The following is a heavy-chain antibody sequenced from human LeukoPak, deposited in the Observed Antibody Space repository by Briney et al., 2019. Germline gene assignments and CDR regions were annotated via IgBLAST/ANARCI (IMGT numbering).Heavy chain of an antibody. D-gene: IGHD3-22*01. CDR2: INPNSGGT. CDR1: GYTFTGYY. Sequence: GASVKVSCKAPGYTFTGYYMQWVRQAPGQGLEWMGWINPNSGGTNYAQKFQGRITMTRDTSISTAYMELNRLISDDTAVYYCASVRSSASYHDAFDYWGQGTQVTVSS. CDR3: ASVRSSASYHDAFDY. V-gene: IGHV1-2*02. J-gene: IGHJ4*02.